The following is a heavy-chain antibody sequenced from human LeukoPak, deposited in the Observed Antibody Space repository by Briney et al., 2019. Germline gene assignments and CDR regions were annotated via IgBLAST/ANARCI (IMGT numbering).Heavy chain of an antibody. V-gene: IGHV3-23*01. D-gene: IGHD1-1*01. CDR2: ISGSGGST. CDR1: GFTFSKYA. Sequence: GGSLRLSCAASGFTFSKYAMSWVRQVPEKGLEWVSGISGSGGSTYCADSVKGRLTISRDNSKNTLHLQMNSLRAEDTALYYCAEWNSVYWYFDLWGRGTLVTVSS. CDR3: AEWNSVYWYFDL. J-gene: IGHJ2*01.